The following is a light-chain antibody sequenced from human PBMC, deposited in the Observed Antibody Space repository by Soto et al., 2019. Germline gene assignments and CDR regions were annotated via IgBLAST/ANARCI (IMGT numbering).Light chain of an antibody. Sequence: EIVMTQSPATLSVSPGGRATLSCRASQSISDTLAWYQQKPGQAPRLLIYGASTRATGFPARFSGSGSGTDFTLTISSLQSEDVAVYYCQQYNNWPWTFGQGTKVEIK. CDR3: QQYNNWPWT. CDR1: QSISDT. V-gene: IGKV3-15*01. CDR2: GAS. J-gene: IGKJ1*01.